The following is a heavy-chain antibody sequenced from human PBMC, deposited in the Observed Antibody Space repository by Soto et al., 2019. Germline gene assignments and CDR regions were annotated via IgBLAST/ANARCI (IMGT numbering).Heavy chain of an antibody. CDR2: IYPGDSDT. J-gene: IGHJ6*03. V-gene: IGHV5-51*01. Sequence: PGESLKISCKGSGYSFTSYWIGWVRQMPGKGLEWMGIIYPGDSDTRYGPSFQGQVTISADKSISTAYLQWSSLKASDTAMYYCARQDSEIFGVVPRNYYYYYMDVWGKGPTVTVSS. D-gene: IGHD3-3*01. CDR1: GYSFTSYW. CDR3: ARQDSEIFGVVPRNYYYYYMDV.